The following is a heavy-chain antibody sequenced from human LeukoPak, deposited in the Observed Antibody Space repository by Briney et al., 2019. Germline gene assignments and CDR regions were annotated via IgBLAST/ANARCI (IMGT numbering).Heavy chain of an antibody. CDR2: IRYDGSNK. CDR3: AKDTYGYCSSTSCYRPSDY. V-gene: IGHV3-30*02. J-gene: IGHJ4*02. D-gene: IGHD2-2*01. CDR1: GFTFSSYG. Sequence: GGSLRLSCAASGFTFSSYGMHWVRQAPGKGLEWVAFIRYDGSNKYYADSVKGRFTISRDNSKNTLYLQMNSLRAEDTAVYYCAKDTYGYCSSTSCYRPSDYWGRGTLVTVSS.